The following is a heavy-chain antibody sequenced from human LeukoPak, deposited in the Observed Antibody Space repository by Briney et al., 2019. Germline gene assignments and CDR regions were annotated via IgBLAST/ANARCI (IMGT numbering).Heavy chain of an antibody. Sequence: KTGGSLRLSCAASGFTFSDYYMSWIRQAPGKGLEWVSYISSSGSTIYYADSVKGRFTISRDNAKNSLYLQMNSLRAEDTAVYYCARDRLGDYEFPFDYWGQGTLVTVSS. CDR3: ARDRLGDYEFPFDY. CDR2: ISSSGSTI. D-gene: IGHD4-17*01. CDR1: GFTFSDYY. V-gene: IGHV3-11*04. J-gene: IGHJ4*02.